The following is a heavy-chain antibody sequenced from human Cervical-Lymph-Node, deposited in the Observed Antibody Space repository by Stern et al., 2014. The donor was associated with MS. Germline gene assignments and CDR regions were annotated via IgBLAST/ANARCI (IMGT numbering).Heavy chain of an antibody. CDR1: GGSFSGYY. J-gene: IGHJ4*02. CDR2: INHSGST. D-gene: IGHD3-10*01. V-gene: IGHV4-34*01. Sequence: QVQLQPWGAGLLKPSETLSLTCAVYGGSFSGYYWSWIRQPPGKGLEWIGEINHSGSTNYNPSLKSPVTLSVDTSQHPFSLELTSVTSADTAVYYCACRRRGPIGYWGQGTLVTVSS. CDR3: ACRRRGPIGY.